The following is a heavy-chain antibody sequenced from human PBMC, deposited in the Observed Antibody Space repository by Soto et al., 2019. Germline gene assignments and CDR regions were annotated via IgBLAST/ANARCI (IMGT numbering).Heavy chain of an antibody. CDR1: GFTFSSYG. J-gene: IGHJ5*02. Sequence: GGSLRLSCAASGFTFSSYGMHWVRQAPGKGLEWVAVIWYDGSNKFYADSVKGRFTISRDNSKNTLYLQMNSLRAEDTAVYYCAREVESGSYFMKTCFDPWGQGTLVTVSS. V-gene: IGHV3-33*01. CDR3: AREVESGSYFMKTCFDP. D-gene: IGHD1-26*01. CDR2: IWYDGSNK.